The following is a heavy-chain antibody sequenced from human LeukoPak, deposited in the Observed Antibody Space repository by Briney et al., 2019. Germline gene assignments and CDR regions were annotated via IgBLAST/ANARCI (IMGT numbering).Heavy chain of an antibody. D-gene: IGHD7-27*01. CDR2: INPNSGGT. CDR1: GYIFTCYY. V-gene: IGHV1-2*02. J-gene: IGHJ4*02. CDR3: ARVDPRAGEGY. Sequence: ASVQVSCMSSGYIFTCYYMHWVRPPRGQGLAGMGWINPNSGGTNYAQKFQGRVTMTRDTYISTAYMELSRLRSDETAVYYCARVDPRAGEGYWGQGTLVTVSS.